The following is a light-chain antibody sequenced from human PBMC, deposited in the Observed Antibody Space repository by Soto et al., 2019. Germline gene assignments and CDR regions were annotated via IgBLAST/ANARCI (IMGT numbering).Light chain of an antibody. V-gene: IGKV3-15*01. CDR3: HHYDSSPPYT. CDR1: QSVSSN. J-gene: IGKJ2*01. Sequence: EIVMTQSPATLSLSPGERATLSCRASQSVSSNLAWYQQKPGQAPRLLIYGAYTRATGIPARFSGSGSGSAFTLTISSLQSEDFAVYYCHHYDSSPPYTFGQGTKLEIK. CDR2: GAY.